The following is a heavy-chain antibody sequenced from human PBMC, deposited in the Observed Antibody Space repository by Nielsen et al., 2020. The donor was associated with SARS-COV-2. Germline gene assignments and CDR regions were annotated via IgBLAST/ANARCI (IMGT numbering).Heavy chain of an antibody. CDR3: ARGRRDLGY. Sequence: GESLKISCAASGFTFSSYWMSWVRQAPGKGLEWVANIKQDGSEKYYVDSVKGRFTISRGNAKNSLYLQMNSLRAEDTAVYYCARGRRDLGYWGQGTLVTVSS. CDR2: IKQDGSEK. V-gene: IGHV3-7*03. CDR1: GFTFSSYW. D-gene: IGHD7-27*01. J-gene: IGHJ4*02.